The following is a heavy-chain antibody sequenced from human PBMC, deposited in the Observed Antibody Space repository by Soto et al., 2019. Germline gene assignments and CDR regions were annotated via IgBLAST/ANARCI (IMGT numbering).Heavy chain of an antibody. CDR2: IRSKAYGGTT. Sequence: GGSLRLSCTASGFTFGDYAMSWVRQAPGKGLEWVGFIRSKAYGGTTEYAASVKGRFTISRDDSKSIAYLQMNSLKTEDTAVYYCTTESNGYSSSWYFRLDYWGQGTLVTVSS. D-gene: IGHD6-13*01. V-gene: IGHV3-49*04. CDR3: TTESNGYSSSWYFRLDY. CDR1: GFTFGDYA. J-gene: IGHJ4*02.